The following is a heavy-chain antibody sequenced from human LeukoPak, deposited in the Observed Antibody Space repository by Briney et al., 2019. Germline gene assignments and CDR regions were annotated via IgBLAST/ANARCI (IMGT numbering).Heavy chain of an antibody. CDR1: GGSVSSYY. V-gene: IGHV4-59*02. D-gene: IGHD2-21*01. CDR3: AREANSPTARYWYFGL. Sequence: KPSETLSLTCTVSGGSVSSYYWSWMRQSPGKGLEWIGYVYYSGSTNYNPALKSRVTISLDTSENQFSLKLSSVTAADTAVYYCAREANSPTARYWYFGLWGRGTQVTVSS. J-gene: IGHJ2*01. CDR2: VYYSGST.